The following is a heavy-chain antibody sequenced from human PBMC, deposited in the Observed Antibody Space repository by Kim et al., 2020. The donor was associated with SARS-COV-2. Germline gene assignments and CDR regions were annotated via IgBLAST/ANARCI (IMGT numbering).Heavy chain of an antibody. J-gene: IGHJ4*02. CDR1: GFTFHNYA. CDR3: AKHNGRYYFDY. V-gene: IGHV3-23*01. Sequence: GGSLRLSCADSGFTFHNYAMTWVRQAPGKGLEWVSAITGSGTTTFYADSVKVRFTISRDSSKNTLYLQMNSLRAEDTAIYYCAKHNGRYYFDYWGQGTLVTVSS. CDR2: ITGSGTTT. D-gene: IGHD2-8*01.